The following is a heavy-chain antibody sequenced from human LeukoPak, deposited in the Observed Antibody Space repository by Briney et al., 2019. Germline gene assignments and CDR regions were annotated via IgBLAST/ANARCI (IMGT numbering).Heavy chain of an antibody. Sequence: PGGSLRLSCAASGFPFSSSAMGWVRQAPGKGLEWVASISSSGTYIYYADSVKGRFTISRDNAKNSLYLQMNSLRAEDTAIYSCARGTMVFSTSWSFDNWGQGTLVTVSS. CDR1: GFPFSSSA. CDR3: ARGTMVFSTSWSFDN. J-gene: IGHJ4*02. D-gene: IGHD3-10*01. V-gene: IGHV3-21*06. CDR2: ISSSGTYI.